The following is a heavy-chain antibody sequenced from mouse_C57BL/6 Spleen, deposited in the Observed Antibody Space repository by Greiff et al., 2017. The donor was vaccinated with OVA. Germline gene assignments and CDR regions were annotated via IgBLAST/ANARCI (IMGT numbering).Heavy chain of an antibody. V-gene: IGHV5-4*01. J-gene: IGHJ4*01. Sequence: EVQVVESGGGLVKPGGSLKLSCAASGFTFSSYAMSWVRQTPEKRLEWVATISDGGSYTYYPDNVKGRFTISRDNAKNNLYLQMSHLKSEDTAMYYCARDYYGSSLYYYAMDYWGQGTSVTVSS. CDR2: ISDGGSYT. CDR3: ARDYYGSSLYYYAMDY. CDR1: GFTFSSYA. D-gene: IGHD1-1*01.